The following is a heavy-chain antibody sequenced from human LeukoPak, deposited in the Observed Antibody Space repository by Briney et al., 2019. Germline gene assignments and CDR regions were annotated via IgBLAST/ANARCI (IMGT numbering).Heavy chain of an antibody. CDR2: IYSGGST. V-gene: IGHV3-53*01. J-gene: IGHJ4*02. Sequence: PGGSLRLSCAASGFTVSSNYMSWVRQAPGKGLEWVSVIYSGGSTYYADSVKGRFTISRDNSKNTLYLQMNSLRAEDTAVYYCAKDRRDLVVVAATLFDYWGQGTLVTVSS. CDR3: AKDRRDLVVVAATLFDY. CDR1: GFTVSSNY. D-gene: IGHD2-15*01.